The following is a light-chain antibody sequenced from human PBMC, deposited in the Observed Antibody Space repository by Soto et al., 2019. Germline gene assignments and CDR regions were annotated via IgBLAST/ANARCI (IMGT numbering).Light chain of an antibody. V-gene: IGLV2-14*01. J-gene: IGLJ1*01. CDR2: EVN. CDR1: SSDVGGYNY. CDR3: TSYGTGSTV. Sequence: SALTQPASVSGSPGQSITISCTGTSSDVGGYNYVSWYQQHPGKAPKLMIYEVNNRPSGVSNRFSGSKSGNTASLTISGLQAEDEAAYYCTSYGTGSTVFGTGTKLTVL.